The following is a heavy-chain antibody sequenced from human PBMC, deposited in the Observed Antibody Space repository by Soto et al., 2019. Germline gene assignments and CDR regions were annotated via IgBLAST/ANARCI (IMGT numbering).Heavy chain of an antibody. V-gene: IGHV3-30*18. CDR1: GFTFSSYG. CDR2: IAYDGSNK. D-gene: IGHD2-2*01. J-gene: IGHJ5*02. Sequence: QVQLVESGGGAVQPGRSLRLSCVASGFTFSSYGMHWVRQAPGKGLEWVAVIAYDGSNKYYADSVKDRFTISRDNSKNRLYLQMISLRAEDTAAYYCAKDNCISTSCYRLYNWFDPWGEGTLVTVSS. CDR3: AKDNCISTSCYRLYNWFDP.